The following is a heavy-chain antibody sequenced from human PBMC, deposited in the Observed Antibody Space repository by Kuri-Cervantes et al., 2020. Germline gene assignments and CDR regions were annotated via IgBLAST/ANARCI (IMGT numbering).Heavy chain of an antibody. CDR3: AKDTGGYYFEYYYYGMDV. CDR2: ISWDGGST. CDR1: GFAFDDYT. V-gene: IGHV3-43*01. Sequence: GESLKISCAASGFAFDDYTMHWVRQAPGKGLEWVSLISWDGGSTYYADSVKGRFTISRDNSKNSLYLQMNSLRTEDTALYYCAKDTGGYYFEYYYYGMDVWGQGTTVTVSS. J-gene: IGHJ6*02. D-gene: IGHD3-22*01.